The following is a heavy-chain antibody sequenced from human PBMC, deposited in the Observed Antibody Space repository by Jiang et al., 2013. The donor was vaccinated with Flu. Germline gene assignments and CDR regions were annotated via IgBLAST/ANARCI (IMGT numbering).Heavy chain of an antibody. CDR3: ARDRSGATVVNSRHYYYGMDV. V-gene: IGHV1-69*04. J-gene: IGHJ6*02. Sequence: YAQKFQGRVTITADKSTSTAYMELSSLRSEDTAVYYCARDRSGATVVNSRHYYYGMDVWGQGTTVTVSS. D-gene: IGHD4-23*01.